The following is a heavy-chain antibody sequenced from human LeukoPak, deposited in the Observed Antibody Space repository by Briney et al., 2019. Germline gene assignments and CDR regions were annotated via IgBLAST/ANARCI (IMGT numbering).Heavy chain of an antibody. V-gene: IGHV1-2*06. D-gene: IGHD2-2*02. Sequence: ASLKVSCKASGNTFIDNYIHWVRQAPGQGLEWLGRINPNSGGTHFAQNFQGRVTMTRDTSISTVYMELSSLESDDTAIYYCARGAQYTTLWPTADYFEYWGQGTLVTVSS. CDR2: INPNSGGT. J-gene: IGHJ4*02. CDR3: ARGAQYTTLWPTADYFEY. CDR1: GNTFIDNY.